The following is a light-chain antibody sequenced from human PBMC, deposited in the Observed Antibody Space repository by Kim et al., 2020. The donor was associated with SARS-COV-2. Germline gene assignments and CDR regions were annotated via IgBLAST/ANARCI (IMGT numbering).Light chain of an antibody. CDR2: VNT. CDR1: NSNIGAGYA. CDR3: LSYDSSLSGWV. V-gene: IGLV1-40*01. Sequence: QRVTISCTGTNSNIGAGYAVHWYQQLPGTAPKLLIHVNTNRPSGVPDRFSGSKSHTSASLAITGLQADDEADYYCLSYDSSLSGWVFGGGTKVTVL. J-gene: IGLJ3*02.